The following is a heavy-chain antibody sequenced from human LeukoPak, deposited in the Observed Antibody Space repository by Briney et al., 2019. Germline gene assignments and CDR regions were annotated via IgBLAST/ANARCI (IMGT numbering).Heavy chain of an antibody. J-gene: IGHJ4*02. CDR3: ARGFYYDSSGYSLDS. CDR2: IKPISGGT. CDR1: GGTFSSYT. Sequence: GASVKVSCKASGGTFSSYTISWVRQAPGQGLEWMARIKPISGGTNYARKFQSRVTMTRDTSLSTAYLELSRLRSDDTAVYYCARGFYYDSSGYSLDSWGQGTLVTVSS. D-gene: IGHD3-22*01. V-gene: IGHV1-2*06.